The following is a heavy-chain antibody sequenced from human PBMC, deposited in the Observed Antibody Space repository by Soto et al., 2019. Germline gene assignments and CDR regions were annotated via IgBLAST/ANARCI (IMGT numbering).Heavy chain of an antibody. V-gene: IGHV3-30-3*01. D-gene: IGHD6-13*01. CDR2: ITSDGSKK. J-gene: IGHJ3*02. CDR3: SRTVAAAGPDAFDI. Sequence: QVQLVESGGGVVKPGTSLIISCVGSGFTFTTYAMHWVRQAPGKGLQWVSVITSDGSKKYSADSVKGRFIISRDNYKNTLYLKMNTLRTEDTAVYYCSRTVAAAGPDAFDIWCQGTVLTGSS. CDR1: GFTFTTYA.